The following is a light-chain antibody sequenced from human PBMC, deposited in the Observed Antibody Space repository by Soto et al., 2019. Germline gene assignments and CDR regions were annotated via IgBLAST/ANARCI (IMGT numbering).Light chain of an antibody. CDR3: CSDTTTITFV. Sequence: QSALAQPASVSGSPRQSSTISCTGTSSDVGGYNYVSGYQPHPGKVPKLMIYEVFRQPSGISDRFSGSKSGNTASLTISGRQAEDEAACYCCSDTTTITFVFGGGTNVTVL. CDR1: SSDVGGYNY. CDR2: EVF. J-gene: IGLJ3*02. V-gene: IGLV2-14*03.